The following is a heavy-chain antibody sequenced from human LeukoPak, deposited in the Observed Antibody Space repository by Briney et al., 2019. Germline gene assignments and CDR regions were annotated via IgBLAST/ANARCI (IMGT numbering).Heavy chain of an antibody. J-gene: IGHJ6*03. CDR2: IYYSGST. V-gene: IGHV4-39*01. Sequence: SETLSLTCTVSGGSVRSSTYYWGWIRQPPGKGMEWIGSIYYSGSTYYNPSLKSRVTMSVDTSKNQFSLKLSSVTAADTAVYYCARQGCSSTSCYSWDWYYYYMDVRGKGTTVTVSS. CDR3: ARQGCSSTSCYSWDWYYYYMDV. D-gene: IGHD2-2*01. CDR1: GGSVRSSTYY.